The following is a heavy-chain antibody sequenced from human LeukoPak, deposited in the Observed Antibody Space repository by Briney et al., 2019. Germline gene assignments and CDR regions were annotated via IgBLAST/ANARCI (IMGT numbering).Heavy chain of an antibody. CDR3: ARRAIRAYYYYYYMDV. V-gene: IGHV4-34*01. CDR1: GGSFSGYY. D-gene: IGHD2-2*02. CDR2: INHSGST. Sequence: SETLSLTCAVYGGSFSGYYWSWLRQPPGKGLEWVGEINHSGSTNYNPSLKSRVTISVDTSKNQFSLKLSSVTAADTAVYYCARRAIRAYYYYYYMDVWGKGTTVTVSS. J-gene: IGHJ6*03.